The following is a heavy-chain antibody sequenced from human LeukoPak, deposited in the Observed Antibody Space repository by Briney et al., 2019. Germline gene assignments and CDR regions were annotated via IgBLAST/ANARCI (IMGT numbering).Heavy chain of an antibody. CDR2: INHSGST. J-gene: IGHJ4*02. CDR1: GGSFSGYY. CDR3: ARGRDPY. V-gene: IGHV4-34*01. Sequence: SETLSLTCAVYGGSFSGYYWTWIRQPPGRGLEWIGEINHSGSTNYNPSLKSRATISVDTSKSQFSLKLNSVTAADTAMYYCARGRDPYWGQGTLVTVSS. D-gene: IGHD5-24*01.